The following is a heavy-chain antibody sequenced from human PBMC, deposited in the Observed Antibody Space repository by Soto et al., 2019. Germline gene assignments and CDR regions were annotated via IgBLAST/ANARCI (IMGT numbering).Heavy chain of an antibody. D-gene: IGHD6-19*01. J-gene: IGHJ5*01. CDR1: GFTFSSYG. CDR3: AAHHCGLVDS. CDR2: ISYDGSNK. V-gene: IGHV3-30*03. Sequence: QVQLVESGGGVVQPGRSLRLSCAASGFTFSSYGMHWVRQAPGKGLEWVAVISYDGSNKYYADTVKGRFTISRDNSKNSLYLQMHSLRAEDTAVDYWAAHHCGLVDSWGRGTLVIVSS.